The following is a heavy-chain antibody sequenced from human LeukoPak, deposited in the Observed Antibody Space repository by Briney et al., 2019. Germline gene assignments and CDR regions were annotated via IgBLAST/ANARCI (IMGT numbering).Heavy chain of an antibody. CDR3: ARHGSGYFAHFDC. J-gene: IGHJ4*02. V-gene: IGHV4-39*01. Sequence: SETLSLTCTASGGSVSTNIYYGGWIRQPPGKGLEWLGSIYYGGSTYYNPSLKSRVALSVDTSKKQFSLKLSSVTAADTAVYYCARHGSGYFAHFDCWGQGILVTVSS. CDR1: GGSVSTNIYY. CDR2: IYYGGST. D-gene: IGHD3-22*01.